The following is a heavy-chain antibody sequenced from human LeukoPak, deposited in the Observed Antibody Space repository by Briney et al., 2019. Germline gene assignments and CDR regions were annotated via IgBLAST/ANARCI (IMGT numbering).Heavy chain of an antibody. D-gene: IGHD3-10*01. Sequence: SVKVSCKASGFTFTSSAVQWVRQARGQRLEWIGWIVVGSGNTYYAQKFQERVTITRDMSTSTAYMELSSLRSEDTAVYYCAAPRGYYGSGSNYYYYMDVWGKGTTVTVSS. CDR1: GFTFTSSA. V-gene: IGHV1-58*01. CDR3: AAPRGYYGSGSNYYYYMDV. J-gene: IGHJ6*03. CDR2: IVVGSGNT.